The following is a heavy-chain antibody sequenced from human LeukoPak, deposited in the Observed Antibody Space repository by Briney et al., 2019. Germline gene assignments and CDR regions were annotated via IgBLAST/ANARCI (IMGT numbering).Heavy chain of an antibody. V-gene: IGHV3-23*01. CDR2: ISGSGGST. CDR3: AKKALWFGESPSFFDY. Sequence: GGSLRLSCAASGFTFSSYAMSWVRQAPGKGLEWVSAISGSGGSTYYADSVKGRFTISRDNSKNTLYLQMNSLRAEDTAVYYCAKKALWFGESPSFFDYWGQGTLVTGSS. D-gene: IGHD3-10*01. CDR1: GFTFSSYA. J-gene: IGHJ4*02.